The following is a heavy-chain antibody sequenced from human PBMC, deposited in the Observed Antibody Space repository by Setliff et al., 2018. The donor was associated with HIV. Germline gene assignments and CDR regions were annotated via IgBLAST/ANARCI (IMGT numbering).Heavy chain of an antibody. CDR3: ARDQRLPGVQPPYWYFDL. D-gene: IGHD6-25*01. Sequence: LFLTCTVFGVSFRNSSYNWIRQPPGKGLEWIGEIDHSGRTTYNSSLRSRVTMSVDASKNQVSLRLTSMTAADTGVYYCARDQRLPGVQPPYWYFDLWGRGTMVTVSS. CDR1: GVSFRNSS. V-gene: IGHV4-34*01. J-gene: IGHJ2*01. CDR2: IDHSGRT.